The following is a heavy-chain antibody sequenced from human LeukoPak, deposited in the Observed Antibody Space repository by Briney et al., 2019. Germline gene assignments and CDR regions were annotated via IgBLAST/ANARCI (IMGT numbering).Heavy chain of an antibody. Sequence: GSLRLSCVVSGFAFSTYWMSWVRQAPGDGLVWVSRINTDGSSTTYADSVKGRFTISRDNAKNTLYLQMNSLRAEDTGVYYCARVGFWGQGTLVTVSS. CDR1: GFAFSTYW. D-gene: IGHD1-26*01. V-gene: IGHV3-74*03. J-gene: IGHJ4*02. CDR2: INTDGSST. CDR3: ARVGF.